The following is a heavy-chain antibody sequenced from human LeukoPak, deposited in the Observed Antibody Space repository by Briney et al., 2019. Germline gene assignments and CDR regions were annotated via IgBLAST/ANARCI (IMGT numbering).Heavy chain of an antibody. J-gene: IGHJ6*02. CDR3: ASDSPYYGMDV. CDR2: INSDGSAT. Sequence: PGGSLRLSCAASGFTFSDYYMSWIRQAPGKGLLWVSRINSDGSATIYADSVRGRFTISRDNAKNTLYLQMSGLRVEDTAVYHCASDSPYYGMDVWGQGTTVTVSS. CDR1: GFTFSDYY. V-gene: IGHV3-74*01.